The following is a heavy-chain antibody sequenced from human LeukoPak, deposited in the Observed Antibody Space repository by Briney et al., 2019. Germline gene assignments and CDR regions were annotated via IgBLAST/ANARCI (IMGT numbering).Heavy chain of an antibody. V-gene: IGHV3-7*03. CDR1: GFIFTGYF. D-gene: IGHD3-3*01. Sequence: PGGSLRLSCAASGFIFTGYFMSWVRQAPGKGLEWVASIKHDGSEKYYVDSVRGRFTISRDNTKNLLYLQMNSLRAEDTAVYYCARALSAWGQGTLVTVSS. CDR3: ARALSA. CDR2: IKHDGSEK. J-gene: IGHJ4*02.